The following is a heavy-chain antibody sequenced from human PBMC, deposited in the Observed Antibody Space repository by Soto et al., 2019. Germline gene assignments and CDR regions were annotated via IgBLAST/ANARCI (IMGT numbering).Heavy chain of an antibody. V-gene: IGHV1-46*01. CDR3: ARGGYCSSTSCYGDYYYGMDV. D-gene: IGHD2-2*01. Sequence: ASVKVSCKASGYTFTSYYMHWVRLAPGQGLEWMGIINPSGGSTSYAQKFQGRVTMTRDTSTSTVYMELSSLRSEDTAVYYCARGGYCSSTSCYGDYYYGMDVWGQGTTVTVPS. CDR2: INPSGGST. CDR1: GYTFTSYY. J-gene: IGHJ6*02.